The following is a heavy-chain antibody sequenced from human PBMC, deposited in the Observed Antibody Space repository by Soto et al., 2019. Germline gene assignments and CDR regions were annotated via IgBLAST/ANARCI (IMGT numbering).Heavy chain of an antibody. Sequence: PSETLSLTCTVSCGSVNSGSYYWNWIRQPPGKGLEWLGYVFYSGNSNYKPSVRSRVAISVDTSKNQFFLRLSSVTAADTAVYYCVRSYTLMVAALGEWGQGTLVTVSS. CDR1: CGSVNSGSYY. CDR3: VRSYTLMVAALGE. V-gene: IGHV4-61*01. J-gene: IGHJ1*01. D-gene: IGHD3-16*01. CDR2: VFYSGNS.